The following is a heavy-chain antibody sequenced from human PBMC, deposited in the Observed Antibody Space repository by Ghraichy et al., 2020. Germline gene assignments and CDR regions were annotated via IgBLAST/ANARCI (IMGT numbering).Heavy chain of an antibody. J-gene: IGHJ3*02. CDR3: AKDYGITMIVVVITGDAFDI. V-gene: IGHV3-23*01. D-gene: IGHD3-22*01. CDR1: GFTFSSYA. Sequence: GGSLRLSCAASGFTFSSYAMSWVRQAPGKGLEWASAISGSGGSTYYADSVKGRFTISRDNSKNTLYLQMNSLRAEDTAVYYCAKDYGITMIVVVITGDAFDIWGQGTMVTVSS. CDR2: ISGSGGST.